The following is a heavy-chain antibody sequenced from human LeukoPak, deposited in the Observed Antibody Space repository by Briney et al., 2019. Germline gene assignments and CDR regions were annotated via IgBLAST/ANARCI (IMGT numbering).Heavy chain of an antibody. J-gene: IGHJ4*02. CDR3: ARDLSIAVFDY. Sequence: GGSLRLSCAASGFTFTSYGMHWVSQAPGKGLEWVAVIWYDGRNKYYVDSVKGRFTISRDNSKNTVYLQMNSLRAEDTAVYFCARDLSIAVFDYWGQGTLVTVSS. V-gene: IGHV3-33*01. CDR1: GFTFTSYG. D-gene: IGHD6-19*01. CDR2: IWYDGRNK.